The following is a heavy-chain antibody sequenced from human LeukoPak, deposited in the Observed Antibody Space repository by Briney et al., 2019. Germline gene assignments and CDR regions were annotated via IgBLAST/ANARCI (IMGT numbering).Heavy chain of an antibody. D-gene: IGHD2-15*01. CDR2: IIPIFGTA. J-gene: IGHJ3*02. Sequence: SVKVSCKASGGTFSSYAISWVRQAPGQGLEWMGGIIPIFGTANYAQKFQGRVTITADESTSTAYMEPSSLRSEDTAVYYCARGRGYCSGGSCYPDAFDIWGQGTMVTVSS. CDR3: ARGRGYCSGGSCYPDAFDI. CDR1: GGTFSSYA. V-gene: IGHV1-69*13.